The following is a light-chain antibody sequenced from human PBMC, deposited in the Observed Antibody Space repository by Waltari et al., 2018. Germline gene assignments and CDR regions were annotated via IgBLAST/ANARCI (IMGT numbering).Light chain of an antibody. Sequence: VLTQSPATLSLSPGQRAPISCRASQSVSSYLAWYQQKPGQAPRLLIYDASNRATGIPARFSGSGSGTDFTLTISSLEPEDFAVYYCQQRSNWPTFGQGTRLEIK. CDR1: QSVSSY. V-gene: IGKV3-11*01. CDR3: QQRSNWPT. CDR2: DAS. J-gene: IGKJ5*01.